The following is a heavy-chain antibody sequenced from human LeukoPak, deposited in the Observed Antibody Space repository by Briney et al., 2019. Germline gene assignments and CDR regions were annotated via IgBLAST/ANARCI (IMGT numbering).Heavy chain of an antibody. V-gene: IGHV1-2*02. CDR3: ASGSPAYGGYAGIGY. CDR2: INPNSGGT. D-gene: IGHD5-12*01. CDR1: GYTFTGYY. Sequence: GASVKVSCKASGYTFTGYYMHWVRQAPGQGLEWMGWINPNSGGTNYAQKFQGRVTMTRDTSISTAYMELSRLRSDDTAVYYCASGSPAYGGYAGIGYWGQGTLVTVSS. J-gene: IGHJ4*02.